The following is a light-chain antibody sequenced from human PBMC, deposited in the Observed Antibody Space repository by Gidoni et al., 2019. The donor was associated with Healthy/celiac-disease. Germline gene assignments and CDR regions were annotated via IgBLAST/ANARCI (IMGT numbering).Light chain of an antibody. J-gene: IGKJ1*01. CDR1: QTVSSY. CDR2: DAS. Sequence: EIVLPQSPATLSLSPGERATLSCRASQTVSSYLAWYQQKPGKAPRLLIYDASNRATGIPARFSGSGSGTDFTLTISSLEPEDFAVYYCQQRSNWPKTFGQGTKVEIK. CDR3: QQRSNWPKT. V-gene: IGKV3-11*01.